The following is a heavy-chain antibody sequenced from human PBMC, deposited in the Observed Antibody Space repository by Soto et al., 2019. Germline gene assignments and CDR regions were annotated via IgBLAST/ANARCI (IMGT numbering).Heavy chain of an antibody. CDR2: IYYSGST. CDR1: GGSISSGGYY. CDR3: ARAPEWGWFDP. Sequence: QVQLQESGPGLVKPSQTLSLTCTVSGGSISSGGYYWSWIRQHPGKGLEWIGYIYYSGSTYYNPSLQSRGTISVDTSKNQFSLRLSSVTAADTAVYYCARAPEWGWFDPWGQGTLVTVSS. D-gene: IGHD1-26*01. V-gene: IGHV4-31*03. J-gene: IGHJ5*02.